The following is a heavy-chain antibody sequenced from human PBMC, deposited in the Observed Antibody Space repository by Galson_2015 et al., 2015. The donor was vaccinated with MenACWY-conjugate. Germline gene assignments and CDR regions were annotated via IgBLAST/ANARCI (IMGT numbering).Heavy chain of an antibody. CDR3: AREGGAAKEFDY. J-gene: IGHJ4*02. CDR1: GFTFSDYD. CDR2: ISSGGSSI. Sequence: SLRLSCAASGFTFSDYDMSGIRQAPGKGLEWVSYISSGGSSINHAEFVKGRFTISRDNAKNSQYLQMNSLRAEDTAVYYCAREGGAAKEFDYWGQGTLVTVSS. V-gene: IGHV3-11*01. D-gene: IGHD2-15*01.